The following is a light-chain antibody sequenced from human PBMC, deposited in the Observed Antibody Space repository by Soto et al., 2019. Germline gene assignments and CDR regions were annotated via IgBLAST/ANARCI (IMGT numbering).Light chain of an antibody. CDR2: DVS. CDR3: TSYTSSSTRV. J-gene: IGLJ2*01. V-gene: IGLV2-14*01. CDR1: SSDVGGYNY. Sequence: QSALTQPASVSGSPGQSITISCTGTSSDVGGYNYVSWYQQHPGKAPKVMIYDVSNRPSGASNRFAGSKSGNTASLTISGLQAEDEADYYCTSYTSSSTRVFGGGTKLTVL.